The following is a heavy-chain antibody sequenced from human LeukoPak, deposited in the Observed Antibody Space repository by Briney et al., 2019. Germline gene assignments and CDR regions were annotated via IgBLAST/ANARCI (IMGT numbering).Heavy chain of an antibody. D-gene: IGHD3-16*02. CDR3: ARGGGSYRYPAT. J-gene: IGHJ5*02. CDR2: INHSGST. CDR1: GGSFSGYY. V-gene: IGHV4-34*01. Sequence: SETLSLTCAVYGGSFSGYYWSWIRQPPGKGLEWIGEINHSGSTNYNPSLKSRVTISVDTSKNQFSLKLSSVTAADTAVYYCARGGGSYRYPATWGQGTLVPVSS.